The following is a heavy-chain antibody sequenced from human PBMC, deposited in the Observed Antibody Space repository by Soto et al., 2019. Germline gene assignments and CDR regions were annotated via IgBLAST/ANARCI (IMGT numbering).Heavy chain of an antibody. CDR2: IYYSGST. Sequence: SETLSLTCTVSGGSISSYYWSWIRQPPGKGLEWIGYIYYSGSTNYNPSLKSRVTISVDTSKNQFSLKLSSVTAADTAVYYCARQIYDFIWKSYRPNWFDPWGQGTLVTVS. CDR1: GGSISSYY. V-gene: IGHV4-59*08. J-gene: IGHJ5*02. CDR3: ARQIYDFIWKSYRPNWFDP. D-gene: IGHD3-16*02.